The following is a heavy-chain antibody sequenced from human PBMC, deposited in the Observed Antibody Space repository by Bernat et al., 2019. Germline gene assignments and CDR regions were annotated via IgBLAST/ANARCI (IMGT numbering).Heavy chain of an antibody. Sequence: EVQLVESGGGLVKPGGSLRLSCAASGFTFSSYSMSWVRQAPGKGLEWVSVIYSGGSTYYADSVKGRFTISRDNSKNTLYLQMNSLRAEDTAVYYCARDRVVVAGGWFDPWGQGTLVTVSS. V-gene: IGHV3-66*01. CDR2: IYSGGST. J-gene: IGHJ5*02. D-gene: IGHD2-15*01. CDR3: ARDRVVVAGGWFDP. CDR1: GFTFSSYS.